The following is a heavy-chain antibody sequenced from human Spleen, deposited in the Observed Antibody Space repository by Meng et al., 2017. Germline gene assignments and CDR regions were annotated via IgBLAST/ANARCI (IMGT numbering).Heavy chain of an antibody. Sequence: SETLSLTCAVYGGSFSGYYWSWIRQPPGKGLEWIGEINHSGSTNYNPSLKSRVTISVDTSISTAYLQWSSLKASDTAMYYCARSYDSNGYSWYHYWGQGTLVTVSS. V-gene: IGHV4-34*01. J-gene: IGHJ4*02. CDR2: INHSGST. CDR3: ARSYDSNGYSWYHY. CDR1: GGSFSGYY. D-gene: IGHD3-22*01.